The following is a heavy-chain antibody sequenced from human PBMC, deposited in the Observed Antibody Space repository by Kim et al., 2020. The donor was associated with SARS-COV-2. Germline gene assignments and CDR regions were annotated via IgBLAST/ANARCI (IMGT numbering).Heavy chain of an antibody. CDR3: ARACILLWFGELVPQSYYFDY. CDR2: ISAYNGNT. Sequence: ASVKVSCKASGYTFTSYGISWVRQAPGQGLEWMGWISAYNGNTNYAQKLQGRVTMTTDTSTSTAYMELRSLRSDDTAVYYCARACILLWFGELVPQSYYFDYWGQGTLVTVSS. CDR1: GYTFTSYG. J-gene: IGHJ4*02. D-gene: IGHD3-10*01. V-gene: IGHV1-18*01.